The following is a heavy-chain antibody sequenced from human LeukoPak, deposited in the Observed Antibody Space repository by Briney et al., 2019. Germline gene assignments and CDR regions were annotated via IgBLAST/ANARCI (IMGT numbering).Heavy chain of an antibody. CDR3: ARTLSGYSYGPFDY. CDR1: GGPIRSYY. D-gene: IGHD5-18*01. CDR2: IYYSGST. J-gene: IGHJ4*02. V-gene: IGHV4-59*01. Sequence: SETLSPTCNVSGGPIRSYYWSWIRQPPGKGLEWIGYIYYSGSTNYNPSLKSRVTISVDTSKNQFSLKLSSVTAADTAVYYCARTLSGYSYGPFDYWGQGTLVTVSS.